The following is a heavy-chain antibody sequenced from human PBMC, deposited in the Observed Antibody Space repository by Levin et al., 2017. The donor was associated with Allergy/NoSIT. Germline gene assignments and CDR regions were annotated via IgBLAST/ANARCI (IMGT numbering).Heavy chain of an antibody. D-gene: IGHD6-13*01. CDR1: GNTFTYYY. CDR3: ARETQQLVYYYGMDV. V-gene: IGHV1-46*01. CDR2: INPSGDRT. Sequence: ASVKVSCKASGNTFTYYYMHWVRQAPGQGLEWMGIINPSGDRTSYAQKFQGRVSMTRDTSTSTVYMELSSLRSEDTAVYYCARETQQLVYYYGMDVWGQGTTVTVSS. J-gene: IGHJ6*02.